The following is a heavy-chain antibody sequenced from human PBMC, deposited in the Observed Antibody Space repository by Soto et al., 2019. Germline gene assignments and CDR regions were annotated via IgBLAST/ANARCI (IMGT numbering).Heavy chain of an antibody. D-gene: IGHD3-10*01. V-gene: IGHV3-48*03. CDR2: ISTSPGAI. Sequence: EVQLVESGGGLAQPGGSLRLSCVASGFTFSSYELNWVRQAPGKGPEWVSYISTSPGAIYYADSVKGRFTISRDNAKNSLYLQMNSLRAEDTAVYYCARERYDSGRPLDYWGQGTLVTVSS. CDR3: ARERYDSGRPLDY. CDR1: GFTFSSYE. J-gene: IGHJ4*02.